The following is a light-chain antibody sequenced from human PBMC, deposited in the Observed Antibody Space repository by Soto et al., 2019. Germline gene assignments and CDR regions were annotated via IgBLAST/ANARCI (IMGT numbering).Light chain of an antibody. CDR3: QQYGSSPRT. CDR1: QSINSLY. V-gene: IGKV3-20*01. J-gene: IGKJ1*01. CDR2: STS. Sequence: DIVLTQSPGTLSLSPGERATLSCRTSQSINSLYLAWYQQKPGQAPRLLMSSTSRRATGIPDRFSGSGSGADFTLTISRLEPEDFAVYYCQQYGSSPRTFGQGNKVEI.